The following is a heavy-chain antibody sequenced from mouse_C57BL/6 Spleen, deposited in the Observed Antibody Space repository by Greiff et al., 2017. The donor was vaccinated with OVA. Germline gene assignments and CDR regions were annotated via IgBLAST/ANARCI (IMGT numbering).Heavy chain of an antibody. CDR3: ARVPYDYDVYFDY. Sequence: EVKLMESEGGLVQPGSSMKLSCTASGFTFSDYYMAWVRQVPEKGLEWVANINYDGSSTYYLDSLKSRFIISRDNAKNILYLQMSSLKSEDTATYYCARVPYDYDVYFDYWGQGTTLTVSS. CDR2: INYDGSST. D-gene: IGHD2-4*01. V-gene: IGHV5-16*01. J-gene: IGHJ2*01. CDR1: GFTFSDYY.